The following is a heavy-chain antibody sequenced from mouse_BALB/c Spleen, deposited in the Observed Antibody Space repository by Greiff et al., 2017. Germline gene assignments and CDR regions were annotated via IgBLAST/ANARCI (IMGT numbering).Heavy chain of an antibody. CDR1: GFTFSSFG. J-gene: IGHJ4*01. CDR3: ARSGDYDYYAMDY. CDR2: ISSGSSTI. V-gene: IGHV5-17*02. D-gene: IGHD2-4*01. Sequence: EVHLVESGGGLVQPGGSRKLSCAASGFTFSSFGMHWVRQAPEKGLEWVAYISSGSSTIYYADTVKGRVTITRDNPKNTLYLQMTRLRSEDTAMYYCARSGDYDYYAMDYWGQGTSVTVSS.